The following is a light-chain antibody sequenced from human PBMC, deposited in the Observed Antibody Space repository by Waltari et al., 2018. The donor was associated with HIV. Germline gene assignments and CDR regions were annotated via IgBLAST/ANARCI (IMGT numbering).Light chain of an antibody. CDR2: STN. CDR1: HGHVPTSYN. J-gene: IGLJ3*02. Sequence: QTVVTQEPSFSVYPVGAVTHTSGINHGHVPTSYNPTLSQQTPGQAPRTLIYSTNTRSSGVPDRFSGSILGNKAALTITGAQADDESDYYCVLYMGSGSCMFGGGTKLTVL. V-gene: IGLV8-61*01. CDR3: VLYMGSGSCM.